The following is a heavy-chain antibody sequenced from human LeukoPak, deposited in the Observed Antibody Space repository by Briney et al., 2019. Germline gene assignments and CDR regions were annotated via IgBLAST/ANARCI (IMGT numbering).Heavy chain of an antibody. CDR3: ARHGYGSSWYLGSGFGY. CDR1: GASISSSSYY. D-gene: IGHD6-13*01. J-gene: IGHJ4*02. Sequence: SETLSLTCTVSGASISSSSYYWGWIRQPPGEGLEWIGSVYYSGSNYSNPSLKSRVTISVDTSKNLFSLKLRSVTAADTAVYYCARHGYGSSWYLGSGFGYWGQGTLVTVSS. V-gene: IGHV4-39*01. CDR2: VYYSGSN.